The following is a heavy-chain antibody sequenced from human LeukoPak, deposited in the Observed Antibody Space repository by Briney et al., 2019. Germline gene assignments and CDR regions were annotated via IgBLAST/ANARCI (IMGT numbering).Heavy chain of an antibody. Sequence: SETLSLTCAVYGGSFSGYYWSWIRQPPGKGLEWIGEINHSGSTNHNPSLKSRVTISVDTSKNQFSLKLSSVTAADTAVYYCARARRFFDYWGQGTLVTVSS. CDR3: ARARRFFDY. CDR1: GGSFSGYY. J-gene: IGHJ4*02. V-gene: IGHV4-34*01. CDR2: INHSGST.